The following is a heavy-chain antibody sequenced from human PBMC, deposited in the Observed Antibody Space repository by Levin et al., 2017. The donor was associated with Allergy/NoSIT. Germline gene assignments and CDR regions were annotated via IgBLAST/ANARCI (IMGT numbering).Heavy chain of an antibody. D-gene: IGHD6-13*01. CDR3: ARARGYSSSWYYYYMDV. V-gene: IGHV1-69*04. Sequence: GASVKVSCKASGGTFSSYAISWVRQAPGQGLEWMGRIIPILGIANYAQKFQGRVTITADKSTSTAYMELSSLRSEDTAVYYCARARGYSSSWYYYYMDVWGKGTTVTVSS. J-gene: IGHJ6*03. CDR2: IIPILGIA. CDR1: GGTFSSYA.